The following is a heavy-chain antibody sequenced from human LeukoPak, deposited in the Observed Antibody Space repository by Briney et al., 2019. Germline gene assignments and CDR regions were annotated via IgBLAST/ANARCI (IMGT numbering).Heavy chain of an antibody. J-gene: IGHJ3*02. V-gene: IGHV3-11*04. D-gene: IGHD3-3*01. Sequence: GGSLRLSCAASGFTFSDYYMSWIRQAPGKGLEWVSYISSSGSTIYYADSVKGRFTISRDNAKNTLYLQMNSLRAEDTAVYYCARDEDWSGYYGAFDIWGQGTMVTVSS. CDR1: GFTFSDYY. CDR2: ISSSGSTI. CDR3: ARDEDWSGYYGAFDI.